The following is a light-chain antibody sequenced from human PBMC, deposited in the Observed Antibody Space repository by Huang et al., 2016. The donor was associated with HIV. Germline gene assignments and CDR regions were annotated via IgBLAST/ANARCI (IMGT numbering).Light chain of an antibody. V-gene: IGKV4-1*01. Sequence: DIIMTQSPDSLAVSLGERATLNCRSSQSVYSRSTSKDYMAWFQQKPGQPPRLLLFWASRREAGVPDRFGCSGSGTHFTLTIASLEAEDAAIYYCQQYYSSPQTFGRGTRVEVK. CDR2: WAS. CDR3: QQYYSSPQT. J-gene: IGKJ4*01. CDR1: QSVYSRSTSKDY.